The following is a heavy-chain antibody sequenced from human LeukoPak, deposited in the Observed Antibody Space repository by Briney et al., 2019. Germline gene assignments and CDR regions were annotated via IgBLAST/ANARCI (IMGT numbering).Heavy chain of an antibody. D-gene: IGHD3-3*01. CDR3: ARRYDFWSGYYRTRINWFDP. V-gene: IGHV4-31*03. CDR1: GGSISSGGYY. CDR2: IYYSGST. J-gene: IGHJ5*02. Sequence: SQTLSLTCTVSGGSISSGGYYWSWIRQHPGKGLEWIGYIYYSGSTYYNPSLKSRVTISVDTSKNQFSLKLSSVTAADTAVYYCARRYDFWSGYYRTRINWFDPWGQGTLVTVSS.